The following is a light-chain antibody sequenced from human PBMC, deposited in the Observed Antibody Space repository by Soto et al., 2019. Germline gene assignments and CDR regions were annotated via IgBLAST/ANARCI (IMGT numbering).Light chain of an antibody. Sequence: EIVLTQSPDSLSLSPGERATLTCRASQSVSSTYLAWYQHIPGQAPRLLIHGASNRATGISGRFSGSGSGTDFNLTISRLGPEDFAVYYCQQYGSSPYTFGQGTKVDIK. CDR3: QQYGSSPYT. CDR2: GAS. CDR1: QSVSSTY. J-gene: IGKJ2*01. V-gene: IGKV3-20*01.